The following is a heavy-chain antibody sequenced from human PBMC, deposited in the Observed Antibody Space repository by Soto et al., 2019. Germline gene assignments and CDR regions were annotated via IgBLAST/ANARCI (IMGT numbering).Heavy chain of an antibody. CDR1: GFTVSSKY. J-gene: IGHJ6*02. Sequence: GGSLRLSCAASGFTVSSKYMSWVRQAPGKGLEWVSLIQSGGPTYYADSVKGRFTINPDTSKNQVSLQLNSVTPEDTAVFYCAKVYSSGWSFYYGTDVWGQGTTVTVSS. V-gene: IGHV3-66*01. CDR3: AKVYSSGWSFYYGTDV. CDR2: IQSGGPT. D-gene: IGHD6-19*01.